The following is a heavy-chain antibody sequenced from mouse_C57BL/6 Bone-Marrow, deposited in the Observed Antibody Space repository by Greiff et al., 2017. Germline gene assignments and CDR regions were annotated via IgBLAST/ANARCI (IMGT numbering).Heavy chain of an antibody. J-gene: IGHJ3*01. CDR3: AREGRQLRLRGGFAY. V-gene: IGHV1-61*01. D-gene: IGHD3-2*02. CDR2: IYPSDSET. CDR1: GYTFTSYW. Sequence: QVQLQQPGAELVRPGSSVKLSCKASGYTFTSYWMDWVKQRPGQGLEWIGNIYPSDSETHYNQKFKDKATLTVDKSSSTAYMQLSSLTSEDSAVYYCAREGRQLRLRGGFAYWGQGTLVTVSA.